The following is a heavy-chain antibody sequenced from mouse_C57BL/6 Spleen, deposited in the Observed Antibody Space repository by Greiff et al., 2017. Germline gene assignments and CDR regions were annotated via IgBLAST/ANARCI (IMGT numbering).Heavy chain of an antibody. J-gene: IGHJ2*01. D-gene: IGHD2-4*01. CDR2: INPSSGYT. V-gene: IGHV1-4*01. Sequence: QVQLQQSGAELARPGASVKMSCKASGYTFTSYTMHWVKQRPGQGLEWIGYINPSSGYTKYNQKFKDEATLTADNSSSTAYMQLSSLTSEDSAVYYCARLGYDYDGGDYWGQGTTLTVSS. CDR1: GYTFTSYT. CDR3: ARLGYDYDGGDY.